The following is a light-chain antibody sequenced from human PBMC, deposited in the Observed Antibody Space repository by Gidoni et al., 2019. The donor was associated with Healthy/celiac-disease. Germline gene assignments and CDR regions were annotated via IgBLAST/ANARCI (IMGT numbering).Light chain of an antibody. Sequence: DIQMTQCPSTLSASVGDRVTITCRASQSISSWLAWYQQTPGKAPKLLIYNASRLDSGVPARFSCSGSGTEFPLTISILQPDDFATYYCQPYNSYWTFGQGTKVEIK. J-gene: IGKJ1*01. CDR2: NAS. CDR1: QSISSW. CDR3: QPYNSYWT. V-gene: IGKV1-5*03.